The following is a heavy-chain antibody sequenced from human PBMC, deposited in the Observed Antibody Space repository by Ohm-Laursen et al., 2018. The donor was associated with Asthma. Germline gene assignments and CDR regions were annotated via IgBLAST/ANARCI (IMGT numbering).Heavy chain of an antibody. Sequence: SLRLSCAASGFTVGSDYMTWVRQAPGKGLEWVSAIYSGGSTYYADSVKGRFTISRDNSKNTLYLQMNSLRAEDTAVYYCARDSYGDYYYYYGMDVWGQGTTVTVSS. CDR2: IYSGGST. D-gene: IGHD4-17*01. J-gene: IGHJ6*02. CDR3: ARDSYGDYYYYYGMDV. V-gene: IGHV3-53*01. CDR1: GFTVGSDY.